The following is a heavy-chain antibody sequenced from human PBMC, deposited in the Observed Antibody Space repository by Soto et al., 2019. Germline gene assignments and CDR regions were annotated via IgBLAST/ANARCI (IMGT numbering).Heavy chain of an antibody. D-gene: IGHD3-22*01. CDR3: ARDSYYHSSSGYYVFDY. J-gene: IGHJ4*02. V-gene: IGHV1-18*01. CDR1: GYTFTSYG. Sequence: ASVKVSCKASGYTFTSYGISWVRQAPGQGLEWMGWISAYNGNTNYADSAKGRFTISRDNSKNTLYLQMNALRPEDTAVYYCARDSYYHSSSGYYVFDYWGQGTLVTVSS. CDR2: ISAYNGNT.